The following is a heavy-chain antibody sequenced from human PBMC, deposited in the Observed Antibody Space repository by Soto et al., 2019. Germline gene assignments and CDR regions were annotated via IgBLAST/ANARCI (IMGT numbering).Heavy chain of an antibody. CDR2: ISYDGSNK. D-gene: IGHD4-17*01. Sequence: PGGSLRLSCAASGFTFSSYGMHWVRQAPGKGLEWVAVISYDGSNKYYADSVKGRFTISRDNSKNTLYLQMNSLRAEDTAVYYCAKDHSHTVTTYYFDYWGQGTLVTAPQ. CDR1: GFTFSSYG. J-gene: IGHJ4*02. CDR3: AKDHSHTVTTYYFDY. V-gene: IGHV3-30*18.